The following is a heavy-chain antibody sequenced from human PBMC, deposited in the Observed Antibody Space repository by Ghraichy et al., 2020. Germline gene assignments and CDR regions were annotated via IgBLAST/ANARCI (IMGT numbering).Heavy chain of an antibody. CDR1: GYSFTTYW. D-gene: IGHD3-10*01. J-gene: IGHJ2*01. V-gene: IGHV5-51*01. CDR3: ARSYGSGSYLWYFDL. CDR2: IYPGDSDT. Sequence: GESLNISCKGSGYSFTTYWIVWVRQMPGKGLEWMGIIYPGDSDTRYSPSFQGQATISADKSISTTYLQWSSLKASDTAMYYCARSYGSGSYLWYFDLWGRGTLVTVSS.